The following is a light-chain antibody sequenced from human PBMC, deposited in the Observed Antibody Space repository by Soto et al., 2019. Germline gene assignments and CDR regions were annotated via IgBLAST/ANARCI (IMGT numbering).Light chain of an antibody. Sequence: QSALTQPPSASGSPGQSVTISCIGTGSDVGAYNYVSWYQQHPGKAPKLMIYEVSKRPSGVPGRFSGSKSGNTASLTVSGLQAEDEADYYCISYAGSNNGGVFGGGTKLTVL. CDR2: EVS. J-gene: IGLJ3*02. CDR1: GSDVGAYNY. V-gene: IGLV2-8*01. CDR3: ISYAGSNNGGV.